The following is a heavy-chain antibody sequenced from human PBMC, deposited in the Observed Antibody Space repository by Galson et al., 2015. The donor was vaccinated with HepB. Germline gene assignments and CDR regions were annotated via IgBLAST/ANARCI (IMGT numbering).Heavy chain of an antibody. Sequence: SLRLSCAASGFTFSSYGMHWVRQAPGKGLEWVAVISYDGSNKYYADSVKGRFTISRDNSKNTLYLQMNSLRAEDTAVYYCATGGRPHYGDYDYSDYWGQGTLVTVSS. D-gene: IGHD4-17*01. J-gene: IGHJ4*02. CDR2: ISYDGSNK. CDR1: GFTFSSYG. CDR3: ATGGRPHYGDYDYSDY. V-gene: IGHV3-30*03.